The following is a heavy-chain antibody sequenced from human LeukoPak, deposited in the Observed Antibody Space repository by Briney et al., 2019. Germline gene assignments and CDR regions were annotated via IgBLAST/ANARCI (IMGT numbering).Heavy chain of an antibody. D-gene: IGHD3-22*01. V-gene: IGHV3-30*18. CDR1: GFTVGNNH. CDR3: AKDSYYDSSGYPDY. J-gene: IGHJ4*02. Sequence: GGSLRLSFAASGFTVGNNHMNWVRQAPGKGLEWVAVISYDGSNKYYADSVKGRFTISRDNSKNTLYLQMNSLRAEDTAVYYCAKDSYYDSSGYPDYWGQGTLVTVSS. CDR2: ISYDGSNK.